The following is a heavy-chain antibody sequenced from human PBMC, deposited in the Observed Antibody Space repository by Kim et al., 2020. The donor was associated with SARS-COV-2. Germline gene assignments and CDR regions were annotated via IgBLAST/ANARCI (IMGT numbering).Heavy chain of an antibody. CDR3: ARGFEP. Sequence: SETLSLTCTVSGGSISSYYLSWIRQPPGKGLEWIGYIYYSGSTNYNPSLKSRVTISVDTSKNQFSLKLSSVTAADTAVYSCARGFEPWGQGTLATASS. CDR2: IYYSGST. J-gene: IGHJ5*02. V-gene: IGHV4-59*08. CDR1: GGSISSYY.